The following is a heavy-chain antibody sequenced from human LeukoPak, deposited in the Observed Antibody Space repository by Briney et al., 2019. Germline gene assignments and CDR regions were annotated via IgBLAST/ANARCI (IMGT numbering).Heavy chain of an antibody. V-gene: IGHV3-21*01. J-gene: IGHJ4*02. CDR2: INTTSDYI. CDR1: GFTFDDYA. D-gene: IGHD1-1*01. Sequence: PGGSLRLSCAASGFTFDDYAMHWVRQAPGKGLEWVASINTTSDYIYYEDSLKGRLAISRDNAKNSLYLQMNSLRAEDTAVYYCAIGGIWSQGFDHWGQGTLVTVSS. CDR3: AIGGIWSQGFDH.